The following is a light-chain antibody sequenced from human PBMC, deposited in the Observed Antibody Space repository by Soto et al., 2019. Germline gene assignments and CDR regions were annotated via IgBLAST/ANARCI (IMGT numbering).Light chain of an antibody. Sequence: DIQMTQSPSTLSASVGDGVTITCRASQSISSWLAWYQQKPGKAPKLLIYDASSLESGVPSRFSGSGSGTEFTLTISSLQPDDFATYYCQQYNSYSLWTFGQGTKVDIK. CDR1: QSISSW. CDR2: DAS. V-gene: IGKV1-5*01. J-gene: IGKJ1*01. CDR3: QQYNSYSLWT.